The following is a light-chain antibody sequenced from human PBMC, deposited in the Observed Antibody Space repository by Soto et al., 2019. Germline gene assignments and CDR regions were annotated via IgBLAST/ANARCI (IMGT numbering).Light chain of an antibody. J-gene: IGKJ1*01. Sequence: DIQMTQSPSTLSASVGDRVTITCRASQTVSSKLAWYQQKPGRAPKLLIYDASILESGVPSRFSGSGSGTEFTLTISCLQPDDFATYYCQQYNSYTPWTFGQGTRVEIK. CDR2: DAS. V-gene: IGKV1-5*01. CDR1: QTVSSK. CDR3: QQYNSYTPWT.